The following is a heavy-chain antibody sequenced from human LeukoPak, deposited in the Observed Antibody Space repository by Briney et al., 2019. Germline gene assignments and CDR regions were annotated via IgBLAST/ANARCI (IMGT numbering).Heavy chain of an antibody. V-gene: IGHV3-23*01. Sequence: GGSLRLSCAASGFTFSSYAMSWVRQAPGKGLEWVSAISGSGGSTYYADSVKGRFTISRDNSKNTLYLKMNSLRAEDTAVYYCAKDRVVVVVAATFDYWGQGTLVTVSS. D-gene: IGHD2-15*01. CDR2: ISGSGGST. CDR3: AKDRVVVVVAATFDY. J-gene: IGHJ4*02. CDR1: GFTFSSYA.